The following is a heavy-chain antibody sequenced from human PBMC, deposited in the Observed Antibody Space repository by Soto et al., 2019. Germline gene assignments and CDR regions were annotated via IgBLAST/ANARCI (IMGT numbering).Heavy chain of an antibody. V-gene: IGHV4-39*01. Sequence: QLQLQESGPGLVKPSEILSLTCTVSGGSVSSSSYYWGWVRQPPGKGLEWIGSVYYSGSTNYNPSLESRVTISVDKSKNQFSLKLMSLSAADTAVYYCGRLEGLATISYYFDYWGQGALVTVSS. CDR3: GRLEGLATISYYFDY. CDR1: GGSVSSSSYY. D-gene: IGHD3-9*01. J-gene: IGHJ4*02. CDR2: VYYSGST.